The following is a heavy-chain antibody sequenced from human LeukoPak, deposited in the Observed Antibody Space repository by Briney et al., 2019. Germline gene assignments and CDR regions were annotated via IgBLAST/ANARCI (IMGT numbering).Heavy chain of an antibody. CDR1: GFTFSSYS. V-gene: IGHV3-21*01. D-gene: IGHD3-10*01. CDR2: ISSSSSYI. J-gene: IGHJ6*02. CDR3: AREVGVREFYYYYGMDV. Sequence: GGSLRLSCEASGFTFSSYSMNWVRQAPGKGLEWVSSISSSSSYIYYADSVKGRFTISRDNAKNSLYLQMNSLRAEDTAVYYCAREVGVREFYYYYGMDVWGQGTTVTVSS.